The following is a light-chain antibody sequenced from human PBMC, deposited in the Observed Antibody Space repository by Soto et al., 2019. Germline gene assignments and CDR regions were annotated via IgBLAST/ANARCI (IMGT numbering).Light chain of an antibody. CDR3: QSYDSSLSGSGV. Sequence: QSVLTQPPSVSGAPGRRVTISCTGSSSNIGAGYDVHWYQQLPGTAPKLLIFGNNNRPSGVPDRFSGSKSGTSASLAITGLKAEDEADYYCQSYDSSLSGSGVFGGGTKLTVL. V-gene: IGLV1-40*01. CDR1: SSNIGAGYD. CDR2: GNN. J-gene: IGLJ2*01.